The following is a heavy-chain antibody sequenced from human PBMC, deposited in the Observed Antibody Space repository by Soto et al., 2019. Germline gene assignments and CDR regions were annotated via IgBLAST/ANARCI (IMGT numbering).Heavy chain of an antibody. CDR1: GFSLTTRGVG. J-gene: IGHJ5*02. V-gene: IGHV2-5*02. Sequence: QITLKESGPTLVKPTQTLTLTCTFSGFSLTTRGVGVGWIRQPPGKALECLALIYWDDDKRYSPSLQSRLSITKGTPKNQVVLTMTNVDPVYTATYYCAHNPYYYRYYWFAPWGKGTLVSVSS. CDR3: AHNPYYYRYYWFAP. CDR2: IYWDDDK. D-gene: IGHD3-10*01.